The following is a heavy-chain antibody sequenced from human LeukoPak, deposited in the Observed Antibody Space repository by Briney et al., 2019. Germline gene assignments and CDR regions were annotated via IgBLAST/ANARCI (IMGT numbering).Heavy chain of an antibody. Sequence: SETLSLTCTVSGGSISSSSYYWGWIRQPPGKGLEWIGHIYYSRSTYYNPSLKSRVTISVDTSQNQFSLKLNSVTAADTAVYYCARLISSAWTPDYWGQGTLVTVSS. D-gene: IGHD6-19*01. V-gene: IGHV4-39*01. CDR1: GGSISSSSYY. J-gene: IGHJ4*02. CDR2: IYYSRST. CDR3: ARLISSAWTPDY.